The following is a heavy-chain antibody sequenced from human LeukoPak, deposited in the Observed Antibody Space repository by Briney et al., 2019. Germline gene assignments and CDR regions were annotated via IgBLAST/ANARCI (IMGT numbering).Heavy chain of an antibody. CDR1: GFTFSSYG. Sequence: GGSLRLSCAASGFTFSSYGMNWVRQAPGRGLEWVSYISSSSSTIYYADSVKGRFTISRDNAKNSLYLQMNSLRDEDTAVYYCARDTDYGSGSYRDAFDIWGQGTMVTVSS. CDR2: ISSSSSTI. D-gene: IGHD3-10*01. CDR3: ARDTDYGSGSYRDAFDI. V-gene: IGHV3-48*02. J-gene: IGHJ3*02.